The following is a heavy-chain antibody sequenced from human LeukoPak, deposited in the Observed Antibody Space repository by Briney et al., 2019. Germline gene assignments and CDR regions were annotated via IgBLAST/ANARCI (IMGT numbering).Heavy chain of an antibody. V-gene: IGHV5-51*01. CDR3: EWLRGVVAALGRYFDY. CDR1: GYSFNSYW. Sequence: GESLKISCKGSGYSFNSYWIGWVRQMPGKGLEWMGIIYPGDSDTRYSPSFQGQVTISADKSISTAYLQWSSLKASDTAMYYCEWLRGVVAALGRYFDYWGQGTLVTVSS. J-gene: IGHJ4*02. D-gene: IGHD3-22*01. CDR2: IYPGDSDT.